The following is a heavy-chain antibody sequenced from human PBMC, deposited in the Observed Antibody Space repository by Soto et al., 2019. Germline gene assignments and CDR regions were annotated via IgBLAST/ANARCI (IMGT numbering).Heavy chain of an antibody. CDR2: ISESGGST. J-gene: IGHJ4*02. Sequence: PGGSLRLSCAASGFSFSDYAMSWVRQAPGKGLEWVSVISESGGSTHYADSVRGRFTVSRHNSKNSLSLRMNSLRDEDTAVYFCAKRSPYSSGWYSPIFDYWGQGALVTVSS. CDR3: AKRSPYSSGWYSPIFDY. CDR1: GFSFSDYA. D-gene: IGHD6-13*01. V-gene: IGHV3-23*01.